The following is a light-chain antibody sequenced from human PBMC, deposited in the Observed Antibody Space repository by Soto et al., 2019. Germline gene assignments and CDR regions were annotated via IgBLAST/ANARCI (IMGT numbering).Light chain of an antibody. CDR2: GVS. CDR1: QSVSSR. CDR3: QQYGSSPKT. Sequence: EIAMTQSPGTLSLSPGERATLSCRASQSVSSRLAWYQQKPGQAPRLLIYGVSGRATGIPDRFSGSGSGTDFTLTISRLEPEDSAVYYCQQYGSSPKTFGQGTKVDIK. V-gene: IGKV3-20*01. J-gene: IGKJ1*01.